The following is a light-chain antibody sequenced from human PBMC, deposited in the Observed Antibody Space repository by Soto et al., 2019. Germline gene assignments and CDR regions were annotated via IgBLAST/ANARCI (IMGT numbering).Light chain of an antibody. V-gene: IGKV1-16*01. Sequence: DVQMTQFPYSLHPSVADRVTITCQASQDISNYLNGYQQKPGKDPKSLIYDGSSLQSGVPSRFSGSGSGTEFALTISSLQPDDFATYYCQQYNSYSPTFGQGTKVDIK. J-gene: IGKJ1*01. CDR1: QDISNY. CDR3: QQYNSYSPT. CDR2: DGS.